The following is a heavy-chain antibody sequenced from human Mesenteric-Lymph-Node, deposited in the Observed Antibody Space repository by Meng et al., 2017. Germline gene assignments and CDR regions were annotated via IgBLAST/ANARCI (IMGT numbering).Heavy chain of an antibody. CDR2: INPNSGGT. CDR3: ALSFYRANWYSSGWQTDY. D-gene: IGHD6-19*01. J-gene: IGHJ4*02. Sequence: QGQLVQSGAEVKKPGASVKVSCKASGYTFTGYYMHWVRQAPGQGLEWMGRINPNSGGTNYAQKFQGRVTMTRDTSISTAYMELSRLRSDDTAVYYCALSFYRANWYSSGWQTDYWGQGTLVTVSS. CDR1: GYTFTGYY. V-gene: IGHV1-2*06.